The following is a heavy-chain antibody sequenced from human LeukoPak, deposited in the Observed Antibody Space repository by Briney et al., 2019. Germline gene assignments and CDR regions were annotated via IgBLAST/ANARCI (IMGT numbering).Heavy chain of an antibody. J-gene: IGHJ4*02. D-gene: IGHD3-10*01. V-gene: IGHV3-7*01. CDR1: GFTFSTYW. CDR3: AKVGAGSDFDY. Sequence: GGSLRLSCAASGFTFSTYWMSWVRQAPGKGLEWVANIKQDGSQKYYVDSVKGRFTISRDNAKNSLYLQMNSLRAEDTAVYYCAKVGAGSDFDYWGQGTLVTVSS. CDR2: IKQDGSQK.